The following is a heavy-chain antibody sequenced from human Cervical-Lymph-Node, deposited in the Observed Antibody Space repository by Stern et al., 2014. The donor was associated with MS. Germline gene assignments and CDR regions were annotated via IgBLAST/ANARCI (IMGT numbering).Heavy chain of an antibody. CDR1: GGTFSKFP. V-gene: IGHV1-69*01. CDR2: IFPVFGTP. CDR3: ALSSETSDRWYSLGYDL. D-gene: IGHD6-13*01. Sequence: QVQLVQSGAEVTKPGSSVKVSRKASGGTFSKFPSSWVRQAPGQGLEWMGGIFPVFGTPTYAQEFRGMVTITADVSTSTVYMELSSLRSDDTAFYYCALSSETSDRWYSLGYDLWGQGTLVTVSS. J-gene: IGHJ5*02.